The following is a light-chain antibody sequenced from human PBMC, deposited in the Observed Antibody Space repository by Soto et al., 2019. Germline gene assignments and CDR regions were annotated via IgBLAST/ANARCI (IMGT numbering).Light chain of an antibody. CDR1: QTVSSSN. Sequence: EIVLMQSPGTLSLSPGERATLSCRASQTVSSSNLAWYQQKPGQAPRLLIYGASSRATGVPDRFSGSGSGTDFTLTINKLEPQDFVVYYCQQYGSSPLTFGGGTKVEIK. CDR3: QQYGSSPLT. V-gene: IGKV3-20*01. J-gene: IGKJ4*01. CDR2: GAS.